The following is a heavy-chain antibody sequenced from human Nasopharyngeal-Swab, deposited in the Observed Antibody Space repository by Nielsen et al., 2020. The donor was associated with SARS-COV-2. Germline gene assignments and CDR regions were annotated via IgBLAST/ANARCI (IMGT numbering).Heavy chain of an antibody. D-gene: IGHD6-19*01. J-gene: IGHJ4*02. CDR2: IYHSGST. V-gene: IGHV4-30-2*01. Sequence: WIRQPPEKGLEWIGYIYHSGSTYYNPSLKSRVTISVDRSKNQFSLKLSSVTAADTAVYYCARATAVAGTDYWGQGTLVTVSS. CDR3: ARATAVAGTDY.